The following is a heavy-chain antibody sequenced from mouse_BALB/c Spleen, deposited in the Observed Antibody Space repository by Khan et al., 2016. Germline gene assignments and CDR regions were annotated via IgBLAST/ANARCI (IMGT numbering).Heavy chain of an antibody. CDR2: IDPYSGDT. V-gene: IGHV1-37*01. D-gene: IGHD2-3*01. Sequence: VQLQQSGPELVKPGASVKISCKASGYSFTDYFMNWVKQSHGKSLEWIGRIDPYSGDTFYNQKFKGKATLTVDKSSTTAHMDLLSLTSDDSAVSYCVADGHYAYWGQGTLVTVSA. CDR1: GYSFTDYF. CDR3: VADGHYAY. J-gene: IGHJ3*01.